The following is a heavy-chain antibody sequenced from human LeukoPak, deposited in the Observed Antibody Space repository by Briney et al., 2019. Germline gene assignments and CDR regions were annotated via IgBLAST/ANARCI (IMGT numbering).Heavy chain of an antibody. CDR3: ARATSSYWYFDL. D-gene: IGHD6-13*01. CDR2: IHYYGNT. CDR1: GGSISSSSYH. V-gene: IGHV4-39*01. Sequence: PSETLSLTCTVSGGSISSSSYHWVWIRQPPGKGLEWIGSIHYYGNTYYNPSLKSRVTMSVDTSKNQFSLMLTSVTAADTAVYYCARATSSYWYFDLWGRGTLVTVSS. J-gene: IGHJ2*01.